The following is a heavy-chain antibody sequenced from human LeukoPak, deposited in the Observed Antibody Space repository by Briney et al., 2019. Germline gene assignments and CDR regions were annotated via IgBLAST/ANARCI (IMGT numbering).Heavy chain of an antibody. D-gene: IGHD3-22*01. Sequence: GESLKISCKGSGYTFTNYWIGWVRQMPGKGLEWMGLLYPRDSDTRYSTSFQGQVTMSADKSISTAYLQWSSLKASDTAMYYCARRDNDRSGYYLFDYWGQGTLVTVSS. V-gene: IGHV5-51*01. CDR1: GYTFTNYW. J-gene: IGHJ4*02. CDR3: ARRDNDRSGYYLFDY. CDR2: LYPRDSDT.